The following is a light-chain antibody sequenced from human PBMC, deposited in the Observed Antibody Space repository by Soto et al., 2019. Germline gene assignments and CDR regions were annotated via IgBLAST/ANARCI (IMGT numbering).Light chain of an antibody. J-gene: IGKJ5*01. CDR1: QSVSSN. V-gene: IGKV3-15*01. CDR3: EQYNNWFSIT. CDR2: GAS. Sequence: IVMTQSPATLSVSPGERATLSCRASQSVSSNLAWYQQKPGQAPRLLIYGASTRATGIPARFSGSGSGTEFTLTISSLQPEDFAVYYCEQYNNWFSITFGQGTRLEIK.